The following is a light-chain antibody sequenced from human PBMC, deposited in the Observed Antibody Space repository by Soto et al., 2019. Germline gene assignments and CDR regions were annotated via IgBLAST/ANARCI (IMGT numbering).Light chain of an antibody. CDR1: QGIYSY. J-gene: IGKJ4*01. V-gene: IGKV1-9*01. CDR3: QQLNSYPLT. CDR2: AAS. Sequence: DIQLTQSPSFLSASVGDRVTITCRASQGIYSYLAWYQQKPGKAPKVLIYAASTLQSGVPSRFSGSRSGTEFTLTINSLQPEDFATYYCQQLNSYPLTFGGGTKVEIK.